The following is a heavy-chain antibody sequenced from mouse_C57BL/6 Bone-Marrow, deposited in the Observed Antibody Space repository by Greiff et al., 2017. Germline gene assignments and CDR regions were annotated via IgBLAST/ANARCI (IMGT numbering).Heavy chain of an antibody. V-gene: IGHV1-75*01. CDR2: LFPGSGST. Sequence: QVQLQQSGPELVKPGASVKISCKASGYTFTDYYINWVKQRPRPGLEWIGWLFPGSGSTYYNEKFKGKAPLTVDKTSSTAYMLVSSLTSEDSAVYFCARSRPLNDYGSSYVFAYWGQGTLVTVSA. CDR1: GYTFTDYY. J-gene: IGHJ3*01. D-gene: IGHD1-1*01. CDR3: ARSRPLNDYGSSYVFAY.